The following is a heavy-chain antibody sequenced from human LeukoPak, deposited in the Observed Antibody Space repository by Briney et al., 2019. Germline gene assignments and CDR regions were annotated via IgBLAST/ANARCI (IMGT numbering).Heavy chain of an antibody. D-gene: IGHD3-22*01. J-gene: IGHJ6*03. Sequence: GGSLRLSCAASGFTFSSYSMNWVRQAPGKGLEWISYISSGTRTIYYADSVKGRFTISRDNAKNSLYLQMTSLRAEDTAVYYCARGTLSVYDSSGYYYYYYMDVWGKGTTVTVSS. CDR2: ISSGTRTI. V-gene: IGHV3-48*01. CDR3: ARGTLSVYDSSGYYYYYYMDV. CDR1: GFTFSSYS.